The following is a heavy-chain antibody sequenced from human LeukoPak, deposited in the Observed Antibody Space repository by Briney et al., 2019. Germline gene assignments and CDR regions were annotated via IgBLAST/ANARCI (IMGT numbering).Heavy chain of an antibody. CDR2: ISSNGGST. D-gene: IGHD1-7*01. CDR3: ARGETGTKHLFDY. V-gene: IGHV3-64*01. CDR1: GFTFSSYA. Sequence: PGGSLRLSCAASGFTFSSYAMHWVRQAPGKGLEYVSAISSNGGSTYYANSVKGRFTISRDNSKNTLYLQMGSLRAEDMAVYYCARGETGTKHLFDYWGQGTLVTVSS. J-gene: IGHJ4*02.